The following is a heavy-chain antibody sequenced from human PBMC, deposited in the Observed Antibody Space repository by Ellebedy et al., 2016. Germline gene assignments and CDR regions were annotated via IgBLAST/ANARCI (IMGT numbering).Heavy chain of an antibody. CDR3: ATDLNWSSL. CDR2: INPDGTEK. D-gene: IGHD1-20*01. V-gene: IGHV3-7*03. CDR1: RFNFNSNW. Sequence: GESLKISCAASRFNFNSNWMAWVRQAPGKGLEWVANINPDGTEKYHVDSVKGRFTISRDNAKNSLYLQMYSLRAEDSAMYFCATDLNWSSLWGQGTLVTVSS. J-gene: IGHJ4*02.